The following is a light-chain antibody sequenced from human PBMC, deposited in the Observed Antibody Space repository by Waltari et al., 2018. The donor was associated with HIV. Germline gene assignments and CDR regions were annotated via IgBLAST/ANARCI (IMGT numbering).Light chain of an antibody. V-gene: IGKV1-39*01. CDR1: QSISSY. J-gene: IGKJ3*01. CDR2: AAS. Sequence: DIQMTQSPSSLSASVGDRVIITCRASQSISSYLNWYQQKPGKAPKLLIYAASSLQSGVPSRCSGSGSRTDFTLTISSLQPEDFATYYCQQSYSTLVTFGPGTKVDIK. CDR3: QQSYSTLVT.